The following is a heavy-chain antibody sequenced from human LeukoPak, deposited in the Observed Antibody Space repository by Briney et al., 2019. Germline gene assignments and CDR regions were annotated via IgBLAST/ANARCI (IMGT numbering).Heavy chain of an antibody. J-gene: IGHJ4*02. CDR3: ARGDDNIWGSYRPFDY. CDR2: ISSDGTNK. D-gene: IGHD3-16*02. V-gene: IGHV3-30-3*01. CDR1: GFTFSDYF. Sequence: PGGSLRLSCVTSGFTFSDYFMNWIRQAPGKGLEWMTFISSDGTNKYYADSVKGRFTISRDNSKNTLYVQMNSLRAEDTAVYYCARGDDNIWGSYRPFDYWGQGTLVTVSS.